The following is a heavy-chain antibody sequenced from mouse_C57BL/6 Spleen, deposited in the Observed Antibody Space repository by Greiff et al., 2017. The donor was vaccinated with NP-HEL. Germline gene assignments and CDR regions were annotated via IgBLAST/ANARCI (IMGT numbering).Heavy chain of an antibody. Sequence: EVMLVESGGGLVKPGGSLKLSCAASGFTFSSYAMSWVRQTPEKRLEWVATISDGGSYTYYPDNVKGRFTISRDNAKNNLYLQMSHLKSEDTAMYYCAREDYGSSYGGYFDYWGQGTTLTVSS. CDR3: AREDYGSSYGGYFDY. J-gene: IGHJ2*01. D-gene: IGHD1-1*01. V-gene: IGHV5-4*01. CDR1: GFTFSSYA. CDR2: ISDGGSYT.